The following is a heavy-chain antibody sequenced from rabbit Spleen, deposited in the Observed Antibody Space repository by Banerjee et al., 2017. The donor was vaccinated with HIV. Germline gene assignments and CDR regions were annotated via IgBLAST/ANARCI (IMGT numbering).Heavy chain of an antibody. CDR3: ARESTGNDCFNL. D-gene: IGHD7-1*01. CDR2: IYGGSGSA. Sequence: QEQLVESGGGLVQPEGSLTLTCTASGFSFSGGYWMGWVRLAPGKGLEWIACIYGGSGSADYASWAKGRFTISKASSTTVTLQMTSLTAADTATYFCARESTGNDCFNLWGPGTLVTVS. V-gene: IGHV1S45*01. J-gene: IGHJ4*01. CDR1: GFSFSGGYW.